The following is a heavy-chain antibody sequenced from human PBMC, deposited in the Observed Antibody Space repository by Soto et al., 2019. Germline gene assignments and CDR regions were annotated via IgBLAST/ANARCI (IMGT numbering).Heavy chain of an antibody. CDR3: ASSSDRGAWFDP. Sequence: SVKVSCKASGGTFSSYTLSWVRHAPGQGLEWMGRIIPILGIANYAQKFQGRVTITADKSTSTAYMELSSLRSEDTAVYYCASSSDRGAWFDPWGKGTLVTVSS. CDR1: GGTFSSYT. CDR2: IIPILGIA. J-gene: IGHJ5*02. D-gene: IGHD3-10*01. V-gene: IGHV1-69*02.